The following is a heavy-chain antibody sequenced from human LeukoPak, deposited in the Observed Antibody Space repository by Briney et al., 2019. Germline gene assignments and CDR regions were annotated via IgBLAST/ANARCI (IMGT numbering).Heavy chain of an antibody. CDR3: ARGRPHGNDY. CDR2: ISSSSSYI. Sequence: PGGSLRLSCAASGFTFNSYTMNWVRQAPGKGLEWVSSISSSSSYIYQADSAKGRFTVSRDNAKNSLYLQMNILRAEDTAVYYCARGRPHGNDYWGQGTLVTVSS. CDR1: GFTFNSYT. D-gene: IGHD4-23*01. V-gene: IGHV3-21*01. J-gene: IGHJ4*02.